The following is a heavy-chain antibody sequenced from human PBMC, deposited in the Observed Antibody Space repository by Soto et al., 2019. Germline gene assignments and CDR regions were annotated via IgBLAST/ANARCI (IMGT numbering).Heavy chain of an antibody. Sequence: SVKVSCKASGGTFSSYAISWVRQAPGQGLEWMGGIIPIFGTANYAQKFQGRVTITADKSTSTAYMELSSLRSEDTAVYYCARAVGYCSGGSCYYFDYWGQGTLVTVSS. V-gene: IGHV1-69*06. CDR2: IIPIFGTA. D-gene: IGHD2-15*01. J-gene: IGHJ4*02. CDR1: GGTFSSYA. CDR3: ARAVGYCSGGSCYYFDY.